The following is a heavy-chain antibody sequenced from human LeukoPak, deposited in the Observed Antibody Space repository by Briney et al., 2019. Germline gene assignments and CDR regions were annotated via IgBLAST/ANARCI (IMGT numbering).Heavy chain of an antibody. CDR2: IYYSGST. V-gene: IGHV4-59*08. CDR3: ARHNHDSSGYSYYYYGMDV. D-gene: IGHD3-22*01. CDR1: GGSISSYY. J-gene: IGHJ6*02. Sequence: NPSETLSLTCTVSGGSISSYYWSWIRQPPGKGLEWIGYIYYSGSTNYNPSLKSRVTISVDTSKNQFSLKLSSVTAADTAVYYCARHNHDSSGYSYYYYGMDVWGQGTTVTVSS.